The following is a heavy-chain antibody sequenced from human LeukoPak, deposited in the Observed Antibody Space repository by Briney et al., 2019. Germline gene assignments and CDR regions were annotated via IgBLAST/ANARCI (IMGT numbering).Heavy chain of an antibody. CDR3: ARATYSYDSSDYNRYYFDY. J-gene: IGHJ4*02. CDR2: IYSGGTT. D-gene: IGHD3-22*01. CDR1: GFTVTSKY. Sequence: PGGSLRLSCEASGFTVTSKYMSWVRQAPGKGLEWVSVIYSGGTTDYADSVTGRFTISRDNSKNTPYLQMNRLRVEDTAVYYCARATYSYDSSDYNRYYFDYWGQGTLVTVSS. V-gene: IGHV3-53*01.